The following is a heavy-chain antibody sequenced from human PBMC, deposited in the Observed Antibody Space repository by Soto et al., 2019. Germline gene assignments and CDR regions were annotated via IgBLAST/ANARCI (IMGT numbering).Heavy chain of an antibody. Sequence: SVEVSCKASGGTFSSYAISWVRQAPGQGLEWMGGIIPIFGTANYAQKFQGRVTITADESTSTAYMELSSLRSEDTAVYYCAREGDFSDYVTHTYYYYGMDVWGQGTTVTVSS. CDR1: GGTFSSYA. J-gene: IGHJ6*02. CDR2: IIPIFGTA. CDR3: AREGDFSDYVTHTYYYYGMDV. D-gene: IGHD5-12*01. V-gene: IGHV1-69*13.